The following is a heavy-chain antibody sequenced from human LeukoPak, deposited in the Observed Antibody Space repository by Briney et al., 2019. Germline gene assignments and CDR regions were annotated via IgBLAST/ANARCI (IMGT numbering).Heavy chain of an antibody. Sequence: ASVTVSCTASGYTFTVYYVHWVRQAPGQGLEWMGRISPNSGDTNYAQKFQGRVTMTRDTSSSTAYMELSRLRSDDTAVYYCARSGVDTYGLQASGDFDYWGQGILVTVSS. CDR1: GYTFTVYY. D-gene: IGHD5-18*01. CDR3: ARSGVDTYGLQASGDFDY. J-gene: IGHJ4*02. V-gene: IGHV1-2*06. CDR2: ISPNSGDT.